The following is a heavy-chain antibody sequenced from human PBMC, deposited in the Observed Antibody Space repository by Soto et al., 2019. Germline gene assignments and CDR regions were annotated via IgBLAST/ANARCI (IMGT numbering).Heavy chain of an antibody. J-gene: IGHJ6*02. CDR1: GGTFSSYA. D-gene: IGHD6-13*01. CDR3: ARDPNLSISSWYYYYYGMDV. V-gene: IGHV1-69*13. Sequence: SVKVFCKASGGTFSSYAISWVRQAPGQGLEWMGGIIPTFGTANYAQKFQGRVTITADESTSTAYMELSSLRSEDTAVYYCARDPNLSISSWYYYYYGMDVWGQGTTVTVSS. CDR2: IIPTFGTA.